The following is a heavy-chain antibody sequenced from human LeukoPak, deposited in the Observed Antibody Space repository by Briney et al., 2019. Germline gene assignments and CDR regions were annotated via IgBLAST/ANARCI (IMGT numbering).Heavy chain of an antibody. CDR2: ISSGGSIL. D-gene: IGHD2-2*01. Sequence: PGGSLRLSCEASGFIFSDYYMSWIRQAPGKGLEWVSYISSGGSILYYADSVKGRFTISRDNAKNSLYLQMNSLRAEDTAVHYCVRVGGSSSPDYWGQGTLVTVSS. V-gene: IGHV3-11*01. CDR1: GFIFSDYY. J-gene: IGHJ4*02. CDR3: VRVGGSSSPDY.